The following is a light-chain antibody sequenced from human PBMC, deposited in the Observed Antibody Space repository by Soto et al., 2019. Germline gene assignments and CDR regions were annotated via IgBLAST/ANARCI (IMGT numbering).Light chain of an antibody. CDR2: EVN. J-gene: IGLJ3*02. Sequence: QSVLTQPASVSGSPGQSITISCTGSSSDVGTYNLVSWYQQHPGKAPKLMIYEVNKRPSGVSNRFSASKSGNTASLTISGLQAEDEAEYYCCSYASTYWVFGGGTQLTVL. CDR1: SSDVGTYNL. V-gene: IGLV2-23*02. CDR3: CSYASTYWV.